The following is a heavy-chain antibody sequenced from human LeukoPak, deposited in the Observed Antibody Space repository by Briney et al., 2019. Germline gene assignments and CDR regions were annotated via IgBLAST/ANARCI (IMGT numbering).Heavy chain of an antibody. CDR3: ARDYDFWSGYYRGFDY. J-gene: IGHJ4*02. CDR1: GFTFSSYS. D-gene: IGHD3-3*01. Sequence: PGGSLRLSCAASGFTFSSYSMNWVRQAPGKGLEWVSSISSSISYIYYADSVKGRFTISRDNAKNSLYLQMNSLRAEDTAVYYCARDYDFWSGYYRGFDYWGQGTLVTVSS. V-gene: IGHV3-21*01. CDR2: ISSSISYI.